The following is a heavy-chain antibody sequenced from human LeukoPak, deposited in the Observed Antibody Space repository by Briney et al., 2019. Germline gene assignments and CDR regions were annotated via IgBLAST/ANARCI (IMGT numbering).Heavy chain of an antibody. CDR1: GGSISSYY. Sequence: SETLSLTCTVSGGSISSYYWSWIRQPAGKGLEWIGRIYTSGSTNYNPSLKSRVTISVDTSKNQFSLKLSSVTAADTAVYYCARERGSGYDYGDSALDYWGQGTLVTVSS. D-gene: IGHD4-17*01. CDR2: IYTSGST. CDR3: ARERGSGYDYGDSALDY. J-gene: IGHJ4*02. V-gene: IGHV4-4*07.